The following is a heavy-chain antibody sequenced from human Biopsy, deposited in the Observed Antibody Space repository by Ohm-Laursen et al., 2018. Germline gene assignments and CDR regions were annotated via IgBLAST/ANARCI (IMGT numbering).Heavy chain of an antibody. CDR3: VRGVDYYDPYHYYALDV. CDR2: INHSGRT. D-gene: IGHD3-22*01. J-gene: IGHJ6*02. V-gene: IGHV4-34*01. CDR1: GESFNGYY. Sequence: SETLSLTWAVYGESFNGYYWSWIRQTPGKGLEWIGEINHSGRTNYNPSLKSRVTISVDKSKNQFSLKVRSVTAADTAVYYCVRGVDYYDPYHYYALDVWGQGTTVTVSS.